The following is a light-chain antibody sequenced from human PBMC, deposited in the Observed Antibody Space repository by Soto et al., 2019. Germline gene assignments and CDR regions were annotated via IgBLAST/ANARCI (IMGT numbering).Light chain of an antibody. CDR3: QQYNNWPPWT. CDR1: QNISST. J-gene: IGKJ1*01. V-gene: IGKV3D-15*01. CDR2: VAS. Sequence: EIVLTQSPGTLSLSPGEGATVSCRAIQNISSTYVAWYQQKPGQAPRLLIYVASNRATGIPARFSGSGSGTEFTLTISSLQSEDFAVDYCQQYNNWPPWTFGQGTKVDIK.